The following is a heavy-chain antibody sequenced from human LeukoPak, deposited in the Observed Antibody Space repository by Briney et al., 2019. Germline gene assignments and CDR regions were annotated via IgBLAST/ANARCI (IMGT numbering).Heavy chain of an antibody. CDR2: VSGKSRAI. Sequence: GGSLRLSCAASGFIFSDYAINWVRQAPGKGLEWLSFVSGKSRAIYYADSVKGRFTISRDNSKNTLFLQMNSLRAEDTAVYYCAKDGEYCSSTSCYYYFDYWGQGTLVTVSS. CDR3: AKDGEYCSSTSCYYYFDY. V-gene: IGHV3-23*01. J-gene: IGHJ4*02. D-gene: IGHD2-2*01. CDR1: GFIFSDYA.